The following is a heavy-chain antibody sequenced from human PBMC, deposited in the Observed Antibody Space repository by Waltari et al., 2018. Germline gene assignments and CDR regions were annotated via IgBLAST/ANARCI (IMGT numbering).Heavy chain of an antibody. CDR3: ARLGKQQRSDI. CDR2: INHSGST. Sequence: QVQLQQWGAGLLKPSETLSLTCAVYGGSFSGYYWSWIGQPPGKGLEWIGEINHSGSTNYNPSLKSRVTISVDTSKNQFSLKLSSVTAADTAVYYCARLGKQQRSDIWGQGTMVTVSS. V-gene: IGHV4-34*01. CDR1: GGSFSGYY. J-gene: IGHJ3*02. D-gene: IGHD6-13*01.